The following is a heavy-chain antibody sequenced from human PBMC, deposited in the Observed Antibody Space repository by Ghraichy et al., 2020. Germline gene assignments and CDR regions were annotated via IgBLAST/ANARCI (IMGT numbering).Heavy chain of an antibody. J-gene: IGHJ4*02. V-gene: IGHV3-23*01. CDR3: AKRAGYCTGGVCYLYYDILTGYYSYFDY. D-gene: IGHD3-9*01. CDR1: GFTFSSYA. CDR2: ISGSGGST. Sequence: GGSLRLSCAASGFTFSSYAMSWVRQAPGKGLEWVSAISGSGGSTYYADSVKGRFTISRDNSKNTLYLQMNSLRAEDTAVYYCAKRAGYCTGGVCYLYYDILTGYYSYFDYWGQGTLVTVSS.